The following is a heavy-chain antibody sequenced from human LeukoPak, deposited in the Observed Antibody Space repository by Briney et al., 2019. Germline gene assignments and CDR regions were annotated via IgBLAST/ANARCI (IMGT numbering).Heavy chain of an antibody. Sequence: GGSLRLSCAASGFTFSYAWMSWVRQAPGKGLEWVGRIKSKTAGGTTDYAAPVKGRFTISRDDSENTLYLQMNSLKTEDTAVYFCATDFGQQLVAYWGQGILVTVSS. CDR2: IKSKTAGGTT. CDR3: ATDFGQQLVAY. J-gene: IGHJ4*02. V-gene: IGHV3-15*01. CDR1: GFTFSYAW. D-gene: IGHD6-6*01.